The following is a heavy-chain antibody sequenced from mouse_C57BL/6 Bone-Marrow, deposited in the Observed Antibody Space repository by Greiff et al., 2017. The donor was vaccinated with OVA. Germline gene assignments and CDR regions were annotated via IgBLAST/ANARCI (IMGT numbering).Heavy chain of an antibody. D-gene: IGHD1-1*01. J-gene: IGHJ1*03. V-gene: IGHV1-39*01. CDR2: INPNYGTT. CDR3: AFYYGSSYRYFDV. CDR1: GYSFTDYN. Sequence: VQLQQSGPELVKPGASVKISCKASGYSFTDYNMNWVKQSNGKRLEWIGVINPNYGTTSDNQKFKGKATCTVDQSSSTAYMQLNSLTSEDSAVYYCAFYYGSSYRYFDVWGTGTTVTVSS.